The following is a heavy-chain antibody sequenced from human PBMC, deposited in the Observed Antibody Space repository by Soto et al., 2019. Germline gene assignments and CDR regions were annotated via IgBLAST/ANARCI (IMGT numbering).Heavy chain of an antibody. J-gene: IGHJ6*02. D-gene: IGHD2-2*01. CDR2: IYPGDSDT. Sequence: GESLKISCKGSGYSFTSYWIGWVRQMPGKGLEWMGIIYPGDSDTRYSPSFQAQVTISADKSISTAYLQWSSLKASDTAMYYCARWAQPGGPDYYYFYGMDVWGQGTTVTVSS. CDR3: ARWAQPGGPDYYYFYGMDV. CDR1: GYSFTSYW. V-gene: IGHV5-51*01.